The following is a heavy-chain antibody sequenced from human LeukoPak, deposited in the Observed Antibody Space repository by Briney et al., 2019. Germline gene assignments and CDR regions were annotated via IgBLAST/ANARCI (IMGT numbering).Heavy chain of an antibody. V-gene: IGHV1-2*02. J-gene: IGHJ4*02. Sequence: GASVKVSCKASGCTFTGYYMHWVRQAPGQGLEWMGWINPNSGGTNYAQKFQGRVTMTRDTSISTAYMELSRLRSDDTAVYYCARANGYCSSTSCYGSFDYWGQGTLVTVSS. D-gene: IGHD2-2*03. CDR3: ARANGYCSSTSCYGSFDY. CDR2: INPNSGGT. CDR1: GCTFTGYY.